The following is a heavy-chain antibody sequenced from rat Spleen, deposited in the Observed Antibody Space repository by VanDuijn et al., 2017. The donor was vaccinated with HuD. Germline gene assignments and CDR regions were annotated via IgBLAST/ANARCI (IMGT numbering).Heavy chain of an antibody. CDR3: ARSVFDY. CDR2: VTNTGGGT. Sequence: EVQLVESGGGLVQPGRSLKLSCVASGFTFNNYWMTWIRQAPGKGLEWVASVTNTGGGTYYPDSVKGRFTISRDNATSTLYLQMDSLRSEDTATYYCARSVFDYWGQGVMVTVSS. CDR1: GFTFNNYW. V-gene: IGHV5-31*01. J-gene: IGHJ2*01.